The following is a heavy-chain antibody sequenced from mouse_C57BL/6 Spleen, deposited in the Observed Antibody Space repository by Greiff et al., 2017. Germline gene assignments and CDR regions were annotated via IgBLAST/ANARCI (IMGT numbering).Heavy chain of an antibody. Sequence: EVKLQESGPGLVKPSQSLSLTCSVTGYSITSGYYWNWIRQFPGNILEWMCYISYDGSNNYNPSLKNRISITRDTSKNQFFLKLNSVTTEDTATYYCARDLPCGYWGQGTTLTVSS. CDR2: ISYDGSN. D-gene: IGHD2-1*01. J-gene: IGHJ2*01. V-gene: IGHV3-6*01. CDR3: ARDLPCGY. CDR1: GYSITSGYY.